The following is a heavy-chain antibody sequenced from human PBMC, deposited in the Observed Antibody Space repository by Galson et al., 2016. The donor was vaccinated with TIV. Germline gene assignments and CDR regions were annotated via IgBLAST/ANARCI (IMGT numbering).Heavy chain of an antibody. CDR2: ISYDASNK. CDR1: EFTFSAYA. J-gene: IGHJ6*02. CDR3: AREGGTYFDSYYYGMGV. V-gene: IGHV3-30*07. Sequence: SLRLSCAASEFTFSAYAMHWVRQAPGKGPEWVAIISYDASNKYYADSVKGRFTISRDNSKYTLYLQMNSLRAEDTAVYYCAREGGTYFDSYYYGMGVWGQGTTVTVSS. D-gene: IGHD1-26*01.